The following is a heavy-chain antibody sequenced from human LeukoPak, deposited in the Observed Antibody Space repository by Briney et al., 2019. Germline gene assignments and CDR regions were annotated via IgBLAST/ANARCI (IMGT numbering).Heavy chain of an antibody. CDR1: GFTFSSYA. J-gene: IGHJ4*02. V-gene: IGHV3-23*01. D-gene: IGHD1-26*01. CDR2: ISGSGGST. CDR3: APRRVGATTLDY. Sequence: GGSLRLSCAASGFTFSSYAMSWVRQAPGKGLEWVSAISGSGGSTYYADSVKGRFTISRDNSKNTLYLQMNSLRAEDTAVYYCAPRRVGATTLDYWGQGTLVTVSS.